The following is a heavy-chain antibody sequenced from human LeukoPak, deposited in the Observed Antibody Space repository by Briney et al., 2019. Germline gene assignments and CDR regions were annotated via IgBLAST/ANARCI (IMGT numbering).Heavy chain of an antibody. V-gene: IGHV1-2*02. Sequence: ASVKVSCKASGYTFAGYYMHWVRQAPGQGLEWMGWINPNSGGTNYAQKFQGRVTMTRDTSISTAYMELSRLRSDDTAVYYCARGGQIVVVPATTGGYYGMDVWGQGTTVTVSS. D-gene: IGHD2-2*01. CDR3: ARGGQIVVVPATTGGYYGMDV. CDR1: GYTFAGYY. CDR2: INPNSGGT. J-gene: IGHJ6*02.